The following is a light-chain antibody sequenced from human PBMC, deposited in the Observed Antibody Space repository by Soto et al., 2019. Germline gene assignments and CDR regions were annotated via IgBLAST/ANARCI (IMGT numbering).Light chain of an antibody. Sequence: ELVLTQSPCTLSLCPGESATLSCRARQSLTTRYLAWYQQKPGQAPMLLIYGASSRATGIPDRFSGSGSGTEFPLTSSRLEHEDFAVYSCQQDGSSPTFGQATRLQIK. J-gene: IGKJ5*01. CDR3: QQDGSSPT. CDR1: QSLTTRY. CDR2: GAS. V-gene: IGKV3-20*01.